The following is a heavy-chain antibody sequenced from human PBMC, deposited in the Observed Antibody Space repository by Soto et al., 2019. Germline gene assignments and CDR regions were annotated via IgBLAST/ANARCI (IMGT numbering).Heavy chain of an antibody. CDR2: IYWDDDK. J-gene: IGHJ5*02. V-gene: IGHV2-5*02. Sequence: QITLKESGPTLVKPTQTLTLTCTFSGFSLSTSGVGVGWIRQPPGKALEWLALIYWDDDKRYSPSLKSRLTTTKDTSNNQVVLTMTKMDPVDTATYYCAHSVGGSVTTFEGYWFDPWGQGTLVTVSS. CDR3: AHSVGGSVTTFEGYWFDP. D-gene: IGHD4-17*01. CDR1: GFSLSTSGVG.